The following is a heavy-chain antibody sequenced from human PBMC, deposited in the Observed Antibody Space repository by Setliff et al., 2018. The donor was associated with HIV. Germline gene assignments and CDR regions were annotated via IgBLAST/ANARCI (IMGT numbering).Heavy chain of an antibody. D-gene: IGHD5-12*01. CDR1: GGSISSGGYY. V-gene: IGHV4-31*03. CDR3: ASDAVSGYDWKWFDS. Sequence: SETLSLTCTVSGGSISSGGYYWSWIRQHPGKGLEWIGYIYYSGSTYYNPSLKSRVTISVDTSTYTVYMELSGLTSDDTAFYYCASDAVSGYDWKWFDSWGQGTLVTVSS. CDR2: IYYSGST. J-gene: IGHJ5*01.